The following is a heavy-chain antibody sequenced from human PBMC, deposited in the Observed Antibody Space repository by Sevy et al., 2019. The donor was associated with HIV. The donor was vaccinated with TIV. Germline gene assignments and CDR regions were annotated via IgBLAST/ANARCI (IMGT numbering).Heavy chain of an antibody. CDR3: ARGHLYNCNFGDYFDY. D-gene: IGHD1-20*01. J-gene: IGHJ4*02. CDR2: IYHSGTT. V-gene: IGHV4-38-2*02. CDR1: GYSISSAYY. Sequence: SETLSLTCTVSGYSISSAYYWGWIRQPPGKGLEWIGSIYHSGTTHYTPSLRSRVTISVDTSKNQCSLKLTSVPAAETAVYYCARGHLYNCNFGDYFDYWGQGTLVTVSS.